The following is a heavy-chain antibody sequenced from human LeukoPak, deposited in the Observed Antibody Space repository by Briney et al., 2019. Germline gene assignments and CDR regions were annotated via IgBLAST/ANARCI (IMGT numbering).Heavy chain of an antibody. CDR1: GGSISSGGYY. CDR2: IYHSGST. D-gene: IGHD6-19*01. Sequence: SETLSLTCTVSGGSISSGGYYWSWIRQPPGKGLEWIGYIYHSGSTYYNPSLKSRVTISVDRSKNQFSLKLSSVTAADTAVYYCARGRPPLLLYSSGWQAFDYWGQGTLVTVSS. CDR3: ARGRPPLLLYSSGWQAFDY. J-gene: IGHJ4*02. V-gene: IGHV4-30-2*01.